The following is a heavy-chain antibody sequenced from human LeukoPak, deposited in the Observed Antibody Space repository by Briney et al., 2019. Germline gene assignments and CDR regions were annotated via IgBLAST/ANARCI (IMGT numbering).Heavy chain of an antibody. J-gene: IGHJ4*02. CDR3: ARLLGATWLYFDY. CDR1: GFTFSSYS. V-gene: IGHV4-31*02. D-gene: IGHD1-26*01. Sequence: LRLSCAASGFTFSSYSMNWVRQHPGKGLEWIGYIYYSGSTYYNPSLKSRVTISVDTSKNQFSLKLSSVTAADTAVYYCARLLGATWLYFDYWGQGTLVTVSS. CDR2: IYYSGST.